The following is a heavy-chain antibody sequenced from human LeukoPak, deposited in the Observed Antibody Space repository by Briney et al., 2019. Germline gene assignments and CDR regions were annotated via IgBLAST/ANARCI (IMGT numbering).Heavy chain of an antibody. V-gene: IGHV3-74*01. CDR1: GFTFSSYW. J-gene: IGHJ4*02. D-gene: IGHD2-2*01. CDR3: ARDPFSSTSCPIDY. CDR2: INSDGSST. Sequence: GGSLRLSCAASGFTFSSYWMHWVRQAPGKGLMWVSRINSDGSSTSYADSVKGRFTISRDNAKNTLYLQMNSLRAEDTAVYYCARDPFSSTSCPIDYWGQGTLVTVSS.